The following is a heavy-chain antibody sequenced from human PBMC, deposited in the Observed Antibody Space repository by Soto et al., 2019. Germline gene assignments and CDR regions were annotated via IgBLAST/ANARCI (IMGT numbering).Heavy chain of an antibody. CDR3: ARESENLTSNFDY. CDR1: GFTFTRYS. Sequence: GGSLRLSCAASGFTFTRYSMNWVRQAPGRGLEWVSSISSTTNYIYYGDSMKGRFTISRDNAKNSLYLEMNSLRAEDTAVYYCARESENLTSNFDYWGQGTLVTVSS. CDR2: ISSTTNYI. J-gene: IGHJ4*02. V-gene: IGHV3-21*06.